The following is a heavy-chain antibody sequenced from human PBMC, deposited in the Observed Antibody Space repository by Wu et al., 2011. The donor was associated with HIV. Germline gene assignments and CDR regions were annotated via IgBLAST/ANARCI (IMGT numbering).Heavy chain of an antibody. J-gene: IGHJ4*02. Sequence: QVQLVQSGAEMKKPGSSVKVSCKASADTFSNNPISWVRQAPGQGLEWMTRIIPSFGTTNYAQKFQGRVTITADESTSTVYMELSSLRSDDTAVYYCARDLRRGVTTSGYWGQGTLVTVSS. D-gene: IGHD4-17*01. CDR2: IIPSFGTT. CDR3: ARDLRRGVTTSGY. CDR1: ADTFSNNP. V-gene: IGHV1-69*18.